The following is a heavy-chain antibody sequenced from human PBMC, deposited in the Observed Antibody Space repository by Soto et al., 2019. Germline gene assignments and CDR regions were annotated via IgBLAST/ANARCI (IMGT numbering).Heavy chain of an antibody. J-gene: IGHJ5*02. CDR3: ARDYPPDYYDSSGYYFGGWFDL. V-gene: IGHV1-2*02. Sequence: ASVKVSCKASGYTFTGYYMHWVRQAPGRGLEWMGWINPNSGGTNYAQKFQGRVTMTRDTSISTAYMELSRLRFDDTAVYYCARDYPPDYYDSSGYYFGGWFDLWGQGTLATVSS. CDR2: INPNSGGT. CDR1: GYTFTGYY. D-gene: IGHD3-22*01.